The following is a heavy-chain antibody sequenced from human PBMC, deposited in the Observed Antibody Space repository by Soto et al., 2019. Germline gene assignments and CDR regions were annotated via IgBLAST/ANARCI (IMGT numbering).Heavy chain of an antibody. D-gene: IGHD6-25*01. V-gene: IGHV3-30*04. Sequence: PEGSLRLSCTSSGFTFSRYALHWLRQTPGKGLEWVAYISYHGNTEKYADSVKGRFTISRDNYKKEVYLQMNSLRIEDTAVYYCARVGLNVFRAANDSYNWFEPWGQATLVTVPS. CDR1: GFTFSRYA. CDR3: ARVGLNVFRAANDSYNWFEP. CDR2: ISYHGNTE. J-gene: IGHJ5*02.